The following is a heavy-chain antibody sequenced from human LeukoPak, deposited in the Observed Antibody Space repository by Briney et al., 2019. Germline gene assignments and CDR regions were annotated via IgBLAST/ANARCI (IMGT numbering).Heavy chain of an antibody. CDR3: AKDLKVTGTAAY. D-gene: IGHD1-20*01. CDR2: IRYDGSNK. Sequence: SGGSLRLSCAASGFTFSSYWMSWVRQAPGKGLEWVAFIRYDGSNKYYADSVKGRFTISRDNSKNTLYLQMNSLRAEDTAVYYCAKDLKVTGTAAYWGQGTLVTVSS. J-gene: IGHJ4*02. CDR1: GFTFSSYW. V-gene: IGHV3-30*02.